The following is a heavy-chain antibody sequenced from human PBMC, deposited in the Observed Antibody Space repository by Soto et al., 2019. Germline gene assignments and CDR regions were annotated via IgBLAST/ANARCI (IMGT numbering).Heavy chain of an antibody. J-gene: IGHJ4*02. V-gene: IGHV4-59*01. Sequence: SETLSLTCTVSGGSISTYYWSWVRQSPGKGLEWIGYIFYSDNTNYNPSLKSRVTISADTSKNQFSLKLTSVTAADTAVYFCARGGETYYDFWSGFSPIDYWGQGALVTVSS. CDR2: IFYSDNT. CDR3: ARGGETYYDFWSGFSPIDY. D-gene: IGHD3-3*01. CDR1: GGSISTYY.